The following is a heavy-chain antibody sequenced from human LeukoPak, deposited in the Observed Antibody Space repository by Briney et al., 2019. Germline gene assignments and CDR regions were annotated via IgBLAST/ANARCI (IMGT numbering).Heavy chain of an antibody. CDR1: GGTFSSYA. D-gene: IGHD6-6*01. Sequence: ASVKVSCKASGGTFSSYAISWVRQAPGQGPEWVGWINPASAGAAFAPKFQGRVSMTWDSSITTAFMDLTSLRSDDTAIYYCARQLGNYYRAFDFWGQGTLVTVSS. V-gene: IGHV1-2*02. J-gene: IGHJ4*02. CDR3: ARQLGNYYRAFDF. CDR2: INPASAGA.